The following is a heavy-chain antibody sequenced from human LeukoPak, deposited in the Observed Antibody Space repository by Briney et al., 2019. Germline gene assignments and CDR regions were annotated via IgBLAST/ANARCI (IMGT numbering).Heavy chain of an antibody. CDR2: IGISSGNT. CDR1: GFNFIDYS. V-gene: IGHV3-48*01. CDR3: ARDHRYAFDN. J-gene: IGHJ4*01. D-gene: IGHD5-12*01. Sequence: GGSLRLSCAASGFNFIDYSMNWVRQAPGKGLEWISYIGISSGNTKYADSVKGRFTISRDKARNSLYMQMNSLRVEDTAVYYCARDHRYAFDNWGHGTLVTVSS.